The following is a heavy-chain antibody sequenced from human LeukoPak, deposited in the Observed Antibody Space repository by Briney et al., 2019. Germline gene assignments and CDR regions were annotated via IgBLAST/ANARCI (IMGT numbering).Heavy chain of an antibody. CDR2: ISGSGGST. D-gene: IGHD3-22*01. V-gene: IGHV3-23*01. Sequence: PGGSLRLPCAASGFTFSSYAMSWVRQAPGKGLEWVSAISGSGGSTYYADSVKGRFTISRDNSKNTLYLQMNSLRAEDTAVYYCAKGPGRYYDSSGYIDYWGQGTLVTVSS. J-gene: IGHJ4*02. CDR1: GFTFSSYA. CDR3: AKGPGRYYDSSGYIDY.